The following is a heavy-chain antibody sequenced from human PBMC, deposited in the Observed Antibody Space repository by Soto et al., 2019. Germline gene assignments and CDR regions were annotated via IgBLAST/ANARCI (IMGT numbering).Heavy chain of an antibody. D-gene: IGHD3-22*01. J-gene: IGHJ5*02. CDR3: ARVLRYYYDSSGYFNWFDP. CDR1: GGSISSGGYY. Sequence: SETLSLTCTVSGGSISSGGYYWSWIRQHPGKGLEWIGYIYHSGSTYYNPSLKSRVTISVDTSKNQFSLKLSSVTAADTAVYYCARVLRYYYDSSGYFNWFDPWGQGTLVTVSS. CDR2: IYHSGST. V-gene: IGHV4-31*03.